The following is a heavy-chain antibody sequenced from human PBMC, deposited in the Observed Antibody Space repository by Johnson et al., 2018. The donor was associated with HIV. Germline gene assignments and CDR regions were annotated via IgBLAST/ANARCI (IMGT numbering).Heavy chain of an antibody. CDR3: ARGGGDCGGDCFLGAFDI. V-gene: IGHV3-30*19. Sequence: QVQLVESGGGVVQPGGSLRLSCAGSGFTFSSYGMHWVRQAPGKGLEWVAVTSYDGGNKYYADSVKGRFTISTDNAKNSLYLQMHSLRAEDTALYYCARGGGDCGGDCFLGAFDIWGQGTMVTVSS. CDR1: GFTFSSYG. J-gene: IGHJ3*02. CDR2: TSYDGGNK. D-gene: IGHD2-21*01.